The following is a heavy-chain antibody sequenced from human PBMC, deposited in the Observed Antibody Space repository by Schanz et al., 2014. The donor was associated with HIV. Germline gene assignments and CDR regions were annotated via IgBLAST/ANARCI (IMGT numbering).Heavy chain of an antibody. CDR2: IDHSGST. CDR3: ASLYSHFFDN. D-gene: IGHD2-21*01. CDR1: GGSISSADYS. J-gene: IGHJ4*02. V-gene: IGHV4-30-2*01. Sequence: QLQLQESGSGLVKPSQTLSLTCAVSGGSISSADYSWSWIRLPPGKGLEWIGNIDHSGSTYYNPSLKSRLPISIHMPKTQFPLKLTPVTAADTAVYYCASLYSHFFDNWGQGTLVTVSS.